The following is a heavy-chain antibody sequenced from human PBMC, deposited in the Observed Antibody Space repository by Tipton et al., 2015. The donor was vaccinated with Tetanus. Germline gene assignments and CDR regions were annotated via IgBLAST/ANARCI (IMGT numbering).Heavy chain of an antibody. J-gene: IGHJ4*02. CDR3: ARRTSLPPRSYYFDY. Sequence: TLSLTCAVYGGSFSGYYWSWIRQPPGKGLEWIGEINHSGSTNYNPSLKSRVTISVDTSKNQFSLKLSSVTAADTAVYYCARRTSLPPRSYYFDYWGQGTLVTVSS. CDR1: GGSFSGYY. V-gene: IGHV4-34*01. D-gene: IGHD1-1*01. CDR2: INHSGST.